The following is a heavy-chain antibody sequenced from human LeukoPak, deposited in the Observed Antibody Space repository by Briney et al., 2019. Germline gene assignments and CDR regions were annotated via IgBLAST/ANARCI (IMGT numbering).Heavy chain of an antibody. Sequence: ASVKVSCKASGYTFTSYGISWVRQAPGQGLEWLGWISAYNGNTNYEQKLRGRVTMTTDTSTSTAYMELRSLRSDDTAVYYCARKESGGYYNSYDYWGQGTLVTVSS. CDR1: GYTFTSYG. CDR3: ARKESGGYYNSYDY. J-gene: IGHJ4*02. CDR2: ISAYNGNT. D-gene: IGHD1-26*01. V-gene: IGHV1-18*01.